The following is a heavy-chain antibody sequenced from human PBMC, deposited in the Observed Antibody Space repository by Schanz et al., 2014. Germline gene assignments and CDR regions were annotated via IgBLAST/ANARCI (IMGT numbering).Heavy chain of an antibody. J-gene: IGHJ6*02. CDR1: GGSISSYY. D-gene: IGHD1-1*01. CDR2: IYYTAST. Sequence: QVQLQESGPGLVKPSESLSLTCTVSGGSISSYYWSWIRQPPGKGLEWIGYIYYTASTNYNPSLRSQVTISADTSKNQFSLKLTSVTAADSAVYFCTRGNALDVWGQGTTVTVSS. CDR3: TRGNALDV. V-gene: IGHV4-59*01.